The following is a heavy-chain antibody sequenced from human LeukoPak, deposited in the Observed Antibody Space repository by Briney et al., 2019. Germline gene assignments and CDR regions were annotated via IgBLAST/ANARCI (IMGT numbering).Heavy chain of an antibody. V-gene: IGHV4-38-2*01. CDR2: IYHRGST. J-gene: IGHJ6*03. Sequence: PSETLSLTCAVSGYSISSGYYWGWIRQPPGKGLEWIGSIYHRGSTYYNPSLKSRVTISVDTSKNQFSLKLSSVTAADTAVYYCARLTVLPYYMDVWGKGTTVTVSS. D-gene: IGHD4-11*01. CDR3: ARLTVLPYYMDV. CDR1: GYSISSGYY.